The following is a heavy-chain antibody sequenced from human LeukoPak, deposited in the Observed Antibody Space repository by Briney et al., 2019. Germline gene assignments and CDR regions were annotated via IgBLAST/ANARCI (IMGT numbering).Heavy chain of an antibody. CDR3: ATHGITMVRGDLYNWFDP. Sequence: GASVKVSCKASGYTFTGYYMHWVRQAPGKGLEWMGGFDPEDGETIYAQKFQGRVTMTEDTSTDTAYMELSSLRSEDTAVYYCATHGITMVRGDLYNWFDPWGQGTLVTVSS. CDR1: GYTFTGYY. V-gene: IGHV1-24*01. J-gene: IGHJ5*02. D-gene: IGHD3-10*01. CDR2: FDPEDGET.